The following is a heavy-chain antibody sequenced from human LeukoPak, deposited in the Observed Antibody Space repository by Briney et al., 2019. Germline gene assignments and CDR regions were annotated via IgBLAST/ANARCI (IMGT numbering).Heavy chain of an antibody. CDR2: ISSSGSTI. Sequence: KPGGSLRLACTASGFSFSDYYMSWIRQAPGKGLEWVSYISSSGSTIHYADSVKGRFTISRDNAKNSLYLQMNSLRAEDTAVYYCAELGITMIGGVWGKGTTVTISS. J-gene: IGHJ6*04. D-gene: IGHD3-10*02. V-gene: IGHV3-11*04. CDR1: GFSFSDYY. CDR3: AELGITMIGGV.